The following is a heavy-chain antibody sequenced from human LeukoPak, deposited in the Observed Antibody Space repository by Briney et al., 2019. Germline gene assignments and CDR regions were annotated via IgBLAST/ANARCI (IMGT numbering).Heavy chain of an antibody. D-gene: IGHD3-16*01. CDR2: ITSNGGST. CDR3: ARRGAVSGGSDY. J-gene: IGHJ4*02. CDR1: GFTFSSYT. V-gene: IGHV3-64*01. Sequence: GGSLRLSCAASGFTFSSYTMHWVRQAPGKGLEYVSAITSNGGSTYYANSVKGRFTISRDNSKNTLYLQMGSLRAGDMAVYYCARRGAVSGGSDYWGQGTLVTVSS.